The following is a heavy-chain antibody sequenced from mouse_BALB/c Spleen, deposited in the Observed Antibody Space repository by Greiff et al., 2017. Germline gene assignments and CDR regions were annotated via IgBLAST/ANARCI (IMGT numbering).Heavy chain of an antibody. V-gene: IGHV5-4*02. CDR3: ARDQRGAMDY. CDR2: ISDGGSYT. Sequence: DVHLVESGGGLVKPGGSLKLSCAASGFTFSDYYMYWVRQTPEKRLEWVATISDGGSYTYYPDSVKGRFTISRDNAKNNLYLQMSSLKSEDTAMYYCARDQRGAMDYWGQGTSVTVSS. J-gene: IGHJ4*01. CDR1: GFTFSDYY.